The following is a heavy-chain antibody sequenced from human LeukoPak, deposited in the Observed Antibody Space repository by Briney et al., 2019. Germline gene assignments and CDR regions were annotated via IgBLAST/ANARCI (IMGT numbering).Heavy chain of an antibody. V-gene: IGHV1-18*04. D-gene: IGHD2-15*01. CDR2: ISAYNGNT. CDR3: TRVGYCSGGSCYPGAY. CDR1: GYTFTSYG. Sequence: ASVTVSFKASGYTFTSYGISWVRQAPGQGLEGMGWISAYNGNTNYAQKLQGRVTMTTDTSTSTAYMELRSLRSDDTAVYYCTRVGYCSGGSCYPGAYWGQGTLVTVSS. J-gene: IGHJ4*02.